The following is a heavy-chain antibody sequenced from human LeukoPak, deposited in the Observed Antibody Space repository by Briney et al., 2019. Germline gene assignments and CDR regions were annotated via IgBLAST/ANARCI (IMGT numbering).Heavy chain of an antibody. V-gene: IGHV3-48*03. CDR2: ISSSGSTI. CDR1: GFTFSSYE. Sequence: GGSLRLSCAASGFTFSSYEMNWVRQAPGKGLEWVSYISSSGSTIYYADSVKGRFIISRDNAKNSLYLQMNSLRAEDTAMYYCARDFHGNGYYHTFDSWGQGTLVTVSS. CDR3: ARDFHGNGYYHTFDS. D-gene: IGHD3-22*01. J-gene: IGHJ4*02.